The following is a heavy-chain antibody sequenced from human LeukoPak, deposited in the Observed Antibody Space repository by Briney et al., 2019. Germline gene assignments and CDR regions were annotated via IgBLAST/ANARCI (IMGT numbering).Heavy chain of an antibody. CDR3: ARVRSSSSVAFDI. Sequence: SQNLSLTCTVSGGSISSGSYYWSWIRQPAGKGLEWIGRIYTSGSTNYNPSLKSRVTISVDTSKNQFSLKLSSVTAADTAVYYCARVRSSSSVAFDIWGQGTMVTVSS. CDR2: IYTSGST. V-gene: IGHV4-61*02. D-gene: IGHD6-6*01. CDR1: GGSISSGSYY. J-gene: IGHJ3*02.